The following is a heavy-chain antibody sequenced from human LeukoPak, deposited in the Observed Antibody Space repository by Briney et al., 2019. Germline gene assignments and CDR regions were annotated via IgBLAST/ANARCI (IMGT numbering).Heavy chain of an antibody. CDR3: ASSVGWALRYYFDY. CDR1: GFTVSSNY. V-gene: IGHV3-53*01. J-gene: IGHJ4*02. D-gene: IGHD6-19*01. CDR2: IYSGGST. Sequence: PGGSLRLSCAASGFTVSSNYMSWVRQAPGKGLERVSVIYSGGSTYYADSVKGRFTISRDNSKNTLYLQMNSLRAEDSALYYCASSVGWALRYYFDYWGQGTLVTVSS.